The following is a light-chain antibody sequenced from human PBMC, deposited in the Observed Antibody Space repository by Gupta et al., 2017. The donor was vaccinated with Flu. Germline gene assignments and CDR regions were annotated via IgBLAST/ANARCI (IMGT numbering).Light chain of an antibody. J-gene: IGLJ2*01. V-gene: IGLV3-21*02. Sequence: SYILTQPPSVSVAPGQTATITCGGNNIGDKSVHWYQQKSGQAPVLVVYDDSDRPSGIPERFSGSNSGNPANLTISRVEVGDEADYYCQVWDSTSNHVVFGGGTKLTV. CDR2: DDS. CDR3: QVWDSTSNHVV. CDR1: NIGDKS.